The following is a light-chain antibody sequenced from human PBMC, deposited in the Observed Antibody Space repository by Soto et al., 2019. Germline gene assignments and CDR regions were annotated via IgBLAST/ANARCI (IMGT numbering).Light chain of an antibody. CDR3: QQYNSYPIT. V-gene: IGKV1-5*03. CDR2: KAS. CDR1: QSISSW. Sequence: IHMTHPPSTLCPSVGARVPITCRASQSISSWLAWYQQKPGKAPKLLIYKASSLESGVPSRFSGSGSGTEFTLTISSLQPDDFATYYCQQYNSYPITFGQGTRLEIK. J-gene: IGKJ5*01.